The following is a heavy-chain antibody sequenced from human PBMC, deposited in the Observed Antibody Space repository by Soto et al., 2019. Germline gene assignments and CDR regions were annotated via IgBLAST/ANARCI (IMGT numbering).Heavy chain of an antibody. CDR2: IYYSGST. CDR3: ARLAAAGFDY. Sequence: SETLSLTCSVSSGSITSGDYCWSWIRQPPGKGLEWIGSIYYSGSTYYNPSLKSRVTISVDTSKNQFSLKLSSVTAADTAVYYCARLAAAGFDYWGQGTLVTVSS. CDR1: SGSITSGDYC. J-gene: IGHJ4*02. D-gene: IGHD6-13*01. V-gene: IGHV4-39*01.